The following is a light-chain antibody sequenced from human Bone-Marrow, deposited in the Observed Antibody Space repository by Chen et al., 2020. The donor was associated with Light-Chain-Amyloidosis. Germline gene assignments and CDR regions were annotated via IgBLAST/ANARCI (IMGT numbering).Light chain of an antibody. Sequence: ELVLTQSPATLSLSPGERATLSCRASQSVSSYLAWYQQKPGQAPRLLIYDASNRATGIPARFSGSGSGTDFTLTISSLEPEDFAVYYCQQRSNRFGPGTKVDIK. J-gene: IGKJ3*01. V-gene: IGKV3-11*01. CDR1: QSVSSY. CDR2: DAS. CDR3: QQRSNR.